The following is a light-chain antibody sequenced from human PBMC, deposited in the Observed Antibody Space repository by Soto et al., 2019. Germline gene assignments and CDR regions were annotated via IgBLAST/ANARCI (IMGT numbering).Light chain of an antibody. CDR1: QSVSRY. Sequence: EIVLTQSPGTLSLSPGERATLSCRTSQSVSRYLAWYQQKHGQAPRLLIYEAYKKAPGIPARFTGSGSGTDFTLTISRLEPEDFAVYHCQQYGSSPLITFGKGTRRET. CDR3: QQYGSSPLIT. V-gene: IGKV3-20*01. CDR2: EAY. J-gene: IGKJ5*01.